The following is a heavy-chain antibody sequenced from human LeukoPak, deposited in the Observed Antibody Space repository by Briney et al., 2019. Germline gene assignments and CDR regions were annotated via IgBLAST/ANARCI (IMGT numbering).Heavy chain of an antibody. CDR2: IYHSGST. CDR1: GYSISSGYY. D-gene: IGHD3-22*01. Sequence: SETLSLTCTVSGYSISSGYYWGWIRPPPGKGLEWIGSIYHSGSTYYNPSLKSRVTMSVDRPKNYFSLKLSSVTAADTAVYYCARLGEFYYESITLWGQGTLVTVSS. CDR3: ARLGEFYYESITL. J-gene: IGHJ4*02. V-gene: IGHV4-38-2*02.